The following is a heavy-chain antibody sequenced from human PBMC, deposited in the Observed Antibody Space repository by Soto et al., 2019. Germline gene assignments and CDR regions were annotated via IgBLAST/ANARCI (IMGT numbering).Heavy chain of an antibody. CDR3: ARATPSHDAFDI. J-gene: IGHJ3*02. Sequence: SETLSLTCAVYGGSFSGYYWSWIRQPPGKGLEWIGEINHSGSTNYNPSLKSRVTISVDTSKNQFSLKLSSVTAADTAVYYCARATPSHDAFDIWGQGTMVTVSS. V-gene: IGHV4-34*01. CDR2: INHSGST. CDR1: GGSFSGYY.